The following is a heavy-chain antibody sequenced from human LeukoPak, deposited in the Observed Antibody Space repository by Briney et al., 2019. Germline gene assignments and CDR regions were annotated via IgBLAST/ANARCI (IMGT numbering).Heavy chain of an antibody. CDR2: INHSGST. V-gene: IGHV4-34*01. Sequence: SETLSLTCAVYGGSFSGYYWSWIRQPPGKGLEWIGEINHSGSTNYNPSLKSRVTISVDTSKNQFSLKLSSVTAADTAVYYCARGQAAAAAGYFDYWGQGTLVTVSS. J-gene: IGHJ4*02. CDR1: GGSFSGYY. CDR3: ARGQAAAAAGYFDY. D-gene: IGHD6-13*01.